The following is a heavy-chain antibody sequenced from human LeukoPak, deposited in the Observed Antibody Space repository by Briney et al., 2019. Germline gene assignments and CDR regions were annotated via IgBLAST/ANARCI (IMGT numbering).Heavy chain of an antibody. V-gene: IGHV3-15*01. J-gene: IGHJ4*02. CDR1: GFTFSNAW. D-gene: IGHD3-22*01. CDR2: IKSKTDGGTT. CDR3: TTDLKTMIVVVITSY. Sequence: GGSLRLSCAASGFTFSNAWMSWVRQAPGKGLEWVGRIKSKTDGGTTDYAAPVKGRFTISRDDSKNTLYLQMNSLKTEDTAVYHCTTDLKTMIVVVITSYWGQGTLVTVSS.